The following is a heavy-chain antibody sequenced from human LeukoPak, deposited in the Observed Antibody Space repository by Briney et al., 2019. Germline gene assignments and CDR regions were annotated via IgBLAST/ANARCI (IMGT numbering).Heavy chain of an antibody. CDR2: IYSGGST. CDR3: ARTDSSSWYGLWYFDY. CDR1: GFTFSSYW. D-gene: IGHD6-13*01. Sequence: GGSLRLSCAASGFTFSSYWMSWVRQAPGKGLEWVSVIYSGGSTYYADSVKGRFTISRDNSKNTLYLQMNSLRAEDTAVYYCARTDSSSWYGLWYFDYRGQGTLVTVSS. J-gene: IGHJ4*02. V-gene: IGHV3-53*01.